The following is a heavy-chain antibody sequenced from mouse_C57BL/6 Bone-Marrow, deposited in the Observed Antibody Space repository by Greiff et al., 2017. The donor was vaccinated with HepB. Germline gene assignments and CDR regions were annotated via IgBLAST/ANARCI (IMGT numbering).Heavy chain of an antibody. CDR1: GYTFTSYG. Sequence: QVQLKQSGAELARPGASVKLSCKASGYTFTSYGISWVKQRTGQGLEWIGEIYPRSGNTYYNEKFKGKATLTADKSSSTAYMELRSLTSEDSAVYFCARRTTSRFAYWGQGTLVTVSA. V-gene: IGHV1-81*01. D-gene: IGHD1-1*01. CDR3: ARRTTSRFAY. CDR2: IYPRSGNT. J-gene: IGHJ3*01.